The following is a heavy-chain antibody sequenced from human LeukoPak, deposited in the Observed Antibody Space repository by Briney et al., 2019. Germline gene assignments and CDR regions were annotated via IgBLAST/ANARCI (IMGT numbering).Heavy chain of an antibody. D-gene: IGHD3-10*01. Sequence: ASVKVSCKTSGYNFASYTMHGLRQAPGQSPEWMGSINGDNGNIKYSEKFQGRVTFTRDTSASSAYMELSRLRSEDTAVYYCARSSSGTYHYWGQGTLVTVSS. J-gene: IGHJ4*02. CDR1: GYNFASYT. CDR3: ARSSSGTYHY. CDR2: INGDNGNI. V-gene: IGHV1-3*01.